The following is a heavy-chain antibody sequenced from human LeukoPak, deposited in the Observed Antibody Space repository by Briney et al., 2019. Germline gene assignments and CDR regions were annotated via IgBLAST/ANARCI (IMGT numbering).Heavy chain of an antibody. Sequence: GGSLRLSCTASGFVFSKAWMSWVRQTPEKGLEWVGRFISKNDGGTTDYAAPVKGRFTVSRDDSKNTLYLQMNSLKTEDTALYYCTTDLGDGRGGFGGQGTLVTVSS. CDR3: TTDLGDGRGGF. J-gene: IGHJ4*02. V-gene: IGHV3-15*01. CDR2: FISKNDGGTT. D-gene: IGHD3-16*01. CDR1: GFVFSKAW.